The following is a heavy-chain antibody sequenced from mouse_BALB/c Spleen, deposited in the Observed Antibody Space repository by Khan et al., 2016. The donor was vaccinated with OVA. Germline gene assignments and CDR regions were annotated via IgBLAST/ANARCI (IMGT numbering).Heavy chain of an antibody. CDR2: INPSNGGT. CDR1: GYTFTSYF. Sequence: QVQLQQSGAELVKPGASVKLSCKASGYTFTSYFMYWVKQRPGQGLEWIGEINPSNGGTNFNEKFKSKATLTVDKSSSTAYMQLSSLTYEDSAVYYCTRRGTARATLWFAYWGQVTLVTVSA. V-gene: IGHV1S81*02. J-gene: IGHJ3*01. D-gene: IGHD3-2*01. CDR3: TRRGTARATLWFAY.